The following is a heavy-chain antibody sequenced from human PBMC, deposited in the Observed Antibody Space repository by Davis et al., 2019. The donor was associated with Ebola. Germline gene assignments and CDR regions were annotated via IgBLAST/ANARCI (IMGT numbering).Heavy chain of an antibody. D-gene: IGHD6-19*01. Sequence: GESLKISCAASGFTFSTYSMNWVRQAPGKGLEWVSYISSSSSTIYYADSVKGRFTISRDNAKNSLYLQMNSLKTEDTAVYYCARGTVAGVGYWGQGTLVTVPS. CDR1: GFTFSTYS. J-gene: IGHJ4*02. V-gene: IGHV3-48*01. CDR3: ARGTVAGVGY. CDR2: ISSSSSTI.